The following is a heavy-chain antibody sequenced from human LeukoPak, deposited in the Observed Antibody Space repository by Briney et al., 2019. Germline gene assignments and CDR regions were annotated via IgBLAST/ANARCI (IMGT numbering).Heavy chain of an antibody. J-gene: IGHJ4*02. Sequence: PGGSLRLSCAASGFTFGTYAMSWVRQAPGKGLEWISAISGSGGSTYYADSVKGRFTISRDNSKNTLYLQMNSLRAEDTAVYYCANSPYGDFPFDYWGQGTLVTVSS. D-gene: IGHD4-17*01. CDR1: GFTFGTYA. CDR3: ANSPYGDFPFDY. V-gene: IGHV3-23*01. CDR2: ISGSGGST.